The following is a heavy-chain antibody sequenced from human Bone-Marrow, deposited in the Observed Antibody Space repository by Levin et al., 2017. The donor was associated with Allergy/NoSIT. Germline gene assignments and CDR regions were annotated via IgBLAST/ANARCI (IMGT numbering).Heavy chain of an antibody. Sequence: SDTLSLTCTVSGGSISGGGYYWSWIRQHPGKGLEWIGYIYYSGNTYYNPSLKSRVIISVVTSKNQLSLKLTSVTVADTAVYYCARFNGYDFDYWGQGTLVTVSS. D-gene: IGHD5-12*01. CDR2: IYYSGNT. CDR1: GGSISGGGYY. J-gene: IGHJ4*02. CDR3: ARFNGYDFDY. V-gene: IGHV4-31*03.